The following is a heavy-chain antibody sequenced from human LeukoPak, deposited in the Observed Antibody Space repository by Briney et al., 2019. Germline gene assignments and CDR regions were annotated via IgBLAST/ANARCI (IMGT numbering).Heavy chain of an antibody. CDR1: GFTFSSYE. D-gene: IGHD4-23*01. J-gene: IGHJ6*02. CDR2: IRSSGSPI. Sequence: GGSLRLSCAASGFTFSSYEMNWVRQAPGKGLEWLSYIRSSGSPIYYADSVKGRFTISRDNGKNSLYLQMDDLRAEDTAVYYCASLYGGNLYSGLDVWGQGTPVTVSS. CDR3: ASLYGGNLYSGLDV. V-gene: IGHV3-48*03.